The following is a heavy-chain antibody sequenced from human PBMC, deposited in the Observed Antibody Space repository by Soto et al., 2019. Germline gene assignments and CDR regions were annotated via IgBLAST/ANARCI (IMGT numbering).Heavy chain of an antibody. CDR1: GDSVSSNSAA. Sequence: SQTLSLTCAISGDSVSSNSAAWNWIRQSPSRGLEWLGRTYYRSKWYNDYAVSVKSRITINPDTSKNQFSLQLNSVTPEDTAVYYCAREPVVDDQGYYYYYGMDVWGQGTTVTVSS. CDR2: TYYRSKWYN. CDR3: AREPVVDDQGYYYYYGMDV. J-gene: IGHJ6*02. D-gene: IGHD2-15*01. V-gene: IGHV6-1*01.